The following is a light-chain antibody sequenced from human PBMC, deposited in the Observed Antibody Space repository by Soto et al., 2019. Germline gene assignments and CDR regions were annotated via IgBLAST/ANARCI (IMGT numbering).Light chain of an antibody. Sequence: QSALTQPPSASGSPGQSVTISCTGTSSDVGGYNYVSWYQQHPGKAPKLILYEISERPSGVPDRFSGSKSGNTASLTVSGLQAEEEADYYCSSYAGNNNCVFGTGTKLTVL. J-gene: IGLJ1*01. CDR3: SSYAGNNNCV. CDR1: SSDVGGYNY. V-gene: IGLV2-8*01. CDR2: EIS.